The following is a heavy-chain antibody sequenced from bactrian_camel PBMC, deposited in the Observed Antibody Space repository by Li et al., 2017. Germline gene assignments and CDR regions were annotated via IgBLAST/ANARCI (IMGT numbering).Heavy chain of an antibody. J-gene: IGHJ4*01. Sequence: HVQLVESGGGSVEAGGSLRLSCAYSGDTQNTAYMAWFCQFPGKDREGVAAIHRDGRTKYGDRVKGRFTISRDNAKNTGYLQMNSLKSEDTGLYYCATSFTNVPPMWGQGTQVTVS. V-gene: IGHV3S53*01. CDR1: GDTQNTAY. CDR2: IHRDGRT. CDR3: ATSFTNVPPM.